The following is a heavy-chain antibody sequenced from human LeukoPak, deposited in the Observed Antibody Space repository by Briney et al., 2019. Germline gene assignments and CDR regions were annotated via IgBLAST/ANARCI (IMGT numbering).Heavy chain of an antibody. D-gene: IGHD2-21*02. Sequence: PGGSLRLSCAASGFTFSSYAMSWVRQAPGKGLEWVSAISGSGGSTYYADSVKGRFTISRDNSKNTLYLQMNSLRAEDTAVYYCAREPYCGGDCYNDYWGQGTLVTVSS. CDR1: GFTFSSYA. V-gene: IGHV3-23*01. CDR2: ISGSGGST. J-gene: IGHJ4*02. CDR3: AREPYCGGDCYNDY.